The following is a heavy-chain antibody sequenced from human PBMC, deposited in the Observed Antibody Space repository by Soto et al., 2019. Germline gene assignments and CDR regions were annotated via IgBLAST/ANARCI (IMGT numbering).Heavy chain of an antibody. CDR1: GGSISSSNW. J-gene: IGHJ4*02. V-gene: IGHV4-4*02. CDR2: IFHSGST. CDR3: ARVTSGLSLFDY. Sequence: SSETLSLTCAVSGGSISSSNWWSWVRQPPGKGLEWIGEIFHSGSTNYNPSLKSRVTISLDMSNNQFSLKLNSVTAADTAVYYCARVTSGLSLFDYWGQGTLVTVS. D-gene: IGHD6-19*01.